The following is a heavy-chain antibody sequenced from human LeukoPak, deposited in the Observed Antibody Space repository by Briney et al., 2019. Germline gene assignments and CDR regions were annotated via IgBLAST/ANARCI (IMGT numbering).Heavy chain of an antibody. V-gene: IGHV1-69*01. J-gene: IGHJ3*02. CDR2: IIPIFGTA. CDR3: ARDPYYYDSSGYYYDDAFDI. Sequence: GSSVKVSCTASGGTFSSYAISWVRQAPGQGLEWMGGIIPIFGTANYAQKFQGRVTITADESTSTAYMELSSLRSEDTAVYYCARDPYYYDSSGYYYDDAFDIWGQGTMVTVSS. D-gene: IGHD3-22*01. CDR1: GGTFSSYA.